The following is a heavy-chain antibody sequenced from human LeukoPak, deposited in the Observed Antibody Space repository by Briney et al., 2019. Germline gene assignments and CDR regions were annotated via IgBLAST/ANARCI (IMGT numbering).Heavy chain of an antibody. CDR1: GFTFSSNY. J-gene: IGHJ4*02. V-gene: IGHV3-66*01. CDR2: IYSGGST. Sequence: PGGSLRLSCAASGFTFSSNYMSWVRQAPGKGLDWVSVIYSGGSTYYADSVKGRCTIFRDNSKNTLYLQMNSLRAEDTAVYYCARGHDYDSSVAYWGQGTLVTVSS. D-gene: IGHD3-22*01. CDR3: ARGHDYDSSVAY.